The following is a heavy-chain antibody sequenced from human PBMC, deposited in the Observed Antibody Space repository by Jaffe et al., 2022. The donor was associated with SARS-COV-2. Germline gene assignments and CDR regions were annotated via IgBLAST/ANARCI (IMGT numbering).Heavy chain of an antibody. CDR2: IYDSGSA. D-gene: IGHD2-8*01. CDR3: ARHVRPCTNGVCKTYYYNALDV. Sequence: QVQLQESGPGLVKPSETLSLTCTVSGGSINYYYWTWIRQPPGKGLEWIGYIYDSGSADYNPSLKSRVAISIDRSNNQFSLELGSVTAADTAVYYCARHVRPCTNGVCKTYYYNALDVWGHGTTVTVSS. V-gene: IGHV4-59*08. CDR1: GGSINYYY. J-gene: IGHJ6*02.